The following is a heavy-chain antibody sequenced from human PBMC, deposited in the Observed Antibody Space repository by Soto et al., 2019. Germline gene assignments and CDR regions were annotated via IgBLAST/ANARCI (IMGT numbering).Heavy chain of an antibody. V-gene: IGHV3-30-3*01. CDR3: ARDRCSSTSCHPWDYYYGMDV. CDR2: ISYDGSNK. CDR1: GFTFSSYA. J-gene: IGHJ6*02. D-gene: IGHD2-2*01. Sequence: GGSLRLSCAASGFTFSSYAMHWVRQAPGKGLEWVAVISYDGSNKYYADSVKGRFTISRDNSKNTLYLQMNSLRAEDTAVYYCARDRCSSTSCHPWDYYYGMDVWGQGTTVTVSS.